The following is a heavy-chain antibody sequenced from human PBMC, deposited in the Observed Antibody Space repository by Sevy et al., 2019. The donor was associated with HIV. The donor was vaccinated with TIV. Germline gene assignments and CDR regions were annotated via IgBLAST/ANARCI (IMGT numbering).Heavy chain of an antibody. D-gene: IGHD2-21*02. CDR1: GYTFTSHY. J-gene: IGHJ4*02. CDR3: ARATSCGGDCYFLEY. CDR2: INPSGGYT. Sequence: ASVKVSCKASGYTFTSHYIYWVRQAPGQGLEWMALINPSGGYTVYAQKFQGRVSVTADTSTGTVYMDLGSLRSEDTAVFYCARATSCGGDCYFLEYWGPGTLVTVSS. V-gene: IGHV1-46*01.